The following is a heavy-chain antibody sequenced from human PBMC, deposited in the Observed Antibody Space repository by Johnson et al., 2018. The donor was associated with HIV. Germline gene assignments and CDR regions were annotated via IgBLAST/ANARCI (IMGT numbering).Heavy chain of an antibody. J-gene: IGHJ3*02. CDR3: ARKKDAAFDI. Sequence: QVQLVESGGGVVQPGRSLRLSCAASGFTFSSYGMHWVRQAPGKGLEWVAVISYDGSNKYYADSVRGRFTISRDNSKNTLYLQMNSLRADDTAVYYCARKKDAAFDIWGQGTMVTVSS. CDR2: ISYDGSNK. V-gene: IGHV3-30*03. CDR1: GFTFSSYG.